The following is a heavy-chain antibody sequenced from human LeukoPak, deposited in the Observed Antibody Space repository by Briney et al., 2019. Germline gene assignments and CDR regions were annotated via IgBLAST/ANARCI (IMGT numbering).Heavy chain of an antibody. CDR1: GYTFTGYY. CDR2: INPSGGIT. D-gene: IGHD2-2*01. V-gene: IGHV1-46*01. Sequence: ASLKVSCKAAGYTFTGYYIHWVRQAPGQGLEWMGIINPSGGITSYAQRFQGRVTLTRDTSTSTVYMELSSLRSDDTAVYYCARSEGYCSSTSCYGSGHFDYWGQGTLVTVSS. CDR3: ARSEGYCSSTSCYGSGHFDY. J-gene: IGHJ4*02.